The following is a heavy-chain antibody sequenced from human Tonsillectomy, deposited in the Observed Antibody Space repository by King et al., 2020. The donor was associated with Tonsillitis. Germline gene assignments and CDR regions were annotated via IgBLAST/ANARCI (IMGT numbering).Heavy chain of an antibody. CDR2: KYHSGSA. V-gene: IGHV4-38-2*01. CDR3: ASSRLIIAGAGRYFDY. Sequence: QVQLQESGPGLVKPSETLSLSCAVSGYSISSGTWWGWVRQSPGKGLEGIGSKYHSGSAYYSPSLKSRVTISIDTSKNHFSLNLSSVTASDTAVYYFASSRLIIAGAGRYFDYWGQGFLVSVSS. J-gene: IGHJ4*02. CDR1: GYSISSGTW. D-gene: IGHD6-13*01.